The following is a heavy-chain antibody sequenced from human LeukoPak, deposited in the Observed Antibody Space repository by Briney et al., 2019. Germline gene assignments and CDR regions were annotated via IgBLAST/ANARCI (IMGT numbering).Heavy chain of an antibody. V-gene: IGHV1-69*13. CDR1: GGTFSNYA. CDR3: ASWDYNDYDY. J-gene: IGHJ4*02. CDR2: IVPIFGPA. D-gene: IGHD4-11*01. Sequence: ASVKVSCKASGGTFSNYAISWVRQAPGQGLEWVGAIVPIFGPANYPQKFQGRVTITADESTSTAYMELSSLTSEDTAVYYCASWDYNDYDYWGQGTLVTVSS.